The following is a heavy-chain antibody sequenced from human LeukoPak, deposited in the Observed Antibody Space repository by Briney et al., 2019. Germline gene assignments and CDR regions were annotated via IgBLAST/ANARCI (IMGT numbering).Heavy chain of an antibody. CDR1: GFTFSPYG. Sequence: PGESLRLSCAASGFTFSPYGVHWVRQAPGKGLEWVSVISYDGSYEYLADSVRGRFTISRDHSKNTLYLQMNSLRAEDTAVYYCAKWRRGHNHGSGTELDYWGQGTLVTVSS. D-gene: IGHD3-10*01. CDR2: ISYDGSYE. CDR3: AKWRRGHNHGSGTELDY. V-gene: IGHV3-30*18. J-gene: IGHJ4*02.